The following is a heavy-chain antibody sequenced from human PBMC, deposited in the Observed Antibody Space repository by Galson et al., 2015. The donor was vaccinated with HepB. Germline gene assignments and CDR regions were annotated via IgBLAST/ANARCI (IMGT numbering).Heavy chain of an antibody. V-gene: IGHV1-3*01. Sequence: SVKVSCKASGYTFTSYAMHWVRQAPGQRLEWMGWINAGNGNTKYSQKFQGRVTITRDTSASTAYMELSGLRSEDTAVYYCARNRDSYYDILTGYYLGPENNWFDPWGQGTLVTVSS. CDR2: INAGNGNT. CDR3: ARNRDSYYDILTGYYLGPENNWFDP. J-gene: IGHJ5*02. CDR1: GYTFTSYA. D-gene: IGHD3-9*01.